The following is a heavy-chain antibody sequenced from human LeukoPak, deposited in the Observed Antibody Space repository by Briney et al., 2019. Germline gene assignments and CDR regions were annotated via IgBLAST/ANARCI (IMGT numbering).Heavy chain of an antibody. D-gene: IGHD5-18*01. CDR2: INHSGST. CDR3: ARGWIQLWSAQKRAFDI. CDR1: GGSFSGYY. V-gene: IGHV4-34*01. Sequence: SETLSLTCAVYGGSFSGYYWSWIRQPPGKGLEWIGEINHSGSTNYNPSLKSRVSISVDTSKNQFSLKLSSVTAADTAVYYCARGWIQLWSAQKRAFDIWGQGTMVTVSS. J-gene: IGHJ3*02.